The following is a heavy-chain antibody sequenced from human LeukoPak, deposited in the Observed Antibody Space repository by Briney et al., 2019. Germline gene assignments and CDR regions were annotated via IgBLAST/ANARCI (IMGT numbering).Heavy chain of an antibody. D-gene: IGHD2-2*01. V-gene: IGHV3-7*01. Sequence: AGSLRLSCAASGFTFSSYWMSWVRQAPGKGLEWMANIKQDGSEKYYVDSVKGRFTISRDNAKNSLYLQMNSLRAEDTALYYCARWVVVVPAAIYYFDYWGRGALVTVSS. CDR1: GFTFSSYW. CDR3: ARWVVVVPAAIYYFDY. CDR2: IKQDGSEK. J-gene: IGHJ4*02.